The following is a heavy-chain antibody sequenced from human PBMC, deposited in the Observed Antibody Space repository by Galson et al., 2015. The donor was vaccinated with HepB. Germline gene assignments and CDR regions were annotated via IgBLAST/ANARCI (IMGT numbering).Heavy chain of an antibody. V-gene: IGHV1-24*01. CDR3: VTEVYSSGWFDS. Sequence: SVKVSCKVSGYTLSELTMHWVRQAPGKGLEWMAVFDPEDGETIFAQNFQGRVTLTEDTSTDTAYMELSRLRSEDTAVYYCVTEVYSSGWFDSWGQGTLVTVSS. D-gene: IGHD3-22*01. CDR1: GYTLSELT. CDR2: FDPEDGET. J-gene: IGHJ5*01.